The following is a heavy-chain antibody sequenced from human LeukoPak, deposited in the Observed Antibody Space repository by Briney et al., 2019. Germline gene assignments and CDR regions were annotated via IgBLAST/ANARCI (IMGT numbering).Heavy chain of an antibody. J-gene: IGHJ5*02. D-gene: IGHD6-13*01. CDR3: AKGPLRIAAAGWFDP. V-gene: IGHV3-23*01. CDR2: ISGSGGST. CDR1: GFTFSSYA. Sequence: PRGSLRLSCAASGFTFSSYAMSWVRQAPGKGLEWVSAISGSGGSTYYADSVKGRFTISRDNSKNTLYLQMNSLRAEDTAVYYCAKGPLRIAAAGWFDPWGQGTLVTVSS.